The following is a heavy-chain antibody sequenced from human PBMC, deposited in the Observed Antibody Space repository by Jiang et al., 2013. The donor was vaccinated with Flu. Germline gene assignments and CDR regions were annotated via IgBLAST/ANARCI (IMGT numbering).Heavy chain of an antibody. CDR1: GFSLSTSGVG. CDR3: AHTLQLEYGGVIAPQPPRFDY. J-gene: IGHJ4*02. CDR2: IYWDDDK. D-gene: IGHD3-16*02. Sequence: KPTQTLTLTCTFSGFSLSTSGVGVGWIRQPPGKALEWLALIYWDDDKRYSPSLKSRLTITKDTSKNQVVLTMTNMDPVDTATYYCAHTLQLEYGGVIAPQPPRFDYWGQGTPGPPSPQ. V-gene: IGHV2-5*02.